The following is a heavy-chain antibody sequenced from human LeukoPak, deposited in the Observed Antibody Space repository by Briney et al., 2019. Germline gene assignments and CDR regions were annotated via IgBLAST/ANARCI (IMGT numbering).Heavy chain of an antibody. CDR2: INTNTGNP. CDR1: GYTFTSYA. D-gene: IGHD1-26*01. CDR3: ARDLYKDQIVGATQVAY. V-gene: IGHV7-4-1*02. J-gene: IGHJ4*02. Sequence: GASVKVSCKASGYTFTSYAMNWVRQAAGQGLEWMGWINTNTGNPTYAQGFTGRFVFSLDTSVSTAYLQISSLKAEDTAVYYCARDLYKDQIVGATQVAYWGQGTLVTVSS.